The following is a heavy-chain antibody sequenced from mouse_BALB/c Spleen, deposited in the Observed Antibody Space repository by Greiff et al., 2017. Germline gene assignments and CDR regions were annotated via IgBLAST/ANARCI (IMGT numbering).Heavy chain of an antibody. Sequence: EVMLVESGGGLVQPKGSLKLSCAASGFTFNTYAMNWVRQAPGKGLEWVARIRSKSNNYATYYADSVKDRFTISRDDSQSMLYLQMNNLKTEDTAMYYCVSLRGLLLFAYWGQGTLVTVSA. D-gene: IGHD2-3*01. CDR2: IRSKSNNYAT. CDR1: GFTFNTYA. J-gene: IGHJ3*01. CDR3: VSLRGLLLFAY. V-gene: IGHV10-1*02.